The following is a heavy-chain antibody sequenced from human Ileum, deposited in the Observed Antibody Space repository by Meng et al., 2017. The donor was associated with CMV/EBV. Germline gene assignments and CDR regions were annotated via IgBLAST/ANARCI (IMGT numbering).Heavy chain of an antibody. Sequence: GGSLRLSCVASGFTFSNYPMYWVRQAPGKGLEWVAATSSDGSNRFHTDSVKGRFTISRDNSKSTLYLEMNSLRPEDTAVYYCARDRYTSDWYLFDQWGQGTLVTVSS. D-gene: IGHD6-19*01. J-gene: IGHJ4*02. V-gene: IGHV3-30*04. CDR2: TSSDGSNR. CDR1: GFTFSNYP. CDR3: ARDRYTSDWYLFDQ.